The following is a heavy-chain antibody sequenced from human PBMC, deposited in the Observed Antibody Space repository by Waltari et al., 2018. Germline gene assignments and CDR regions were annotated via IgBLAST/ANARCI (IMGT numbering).Heavy chain of an antibody. Sequence: QVQLLQSGAEVKKPGASVNISCKASGYTFTGYFLHWVRPAPGQRLEYLGWINPKTVITNFVQKVLDRVTVTRDTSLSTAYMEVTRLTSDDTAVYYCARITTGPKDYWGQGTLVTVSS. J-gene: IGHJ4*02. CDR2: INPKTVIT. CDR3: ARITTGPKDY. D-gene: IGHD1-1*01. CDR1: GYTFTGYF. V-gene: IGHV1-2*02.